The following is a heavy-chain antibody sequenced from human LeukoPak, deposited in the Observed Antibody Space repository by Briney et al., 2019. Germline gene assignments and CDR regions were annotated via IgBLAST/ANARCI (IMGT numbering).Heavy chain of an antibody. J-gene: IGHJ6*03. Sequence: GGSLRLSCAASGFTFSSYSMNWVRQAPGKGLEWVSSISSSSSYIYYADSVKGRFTISRYNAKNSLYLQMNSLRAEHTAVCYCARDYSEYYYYYYMDVWGEGTTVTVSS. D-gene: IGHD2-15*01. V-gene: IGHV3-21*01. CDR2: ISSSSSYI. CDR3: ARDYSEYYYYYYMDV. CDR1: GFTFSSYS.